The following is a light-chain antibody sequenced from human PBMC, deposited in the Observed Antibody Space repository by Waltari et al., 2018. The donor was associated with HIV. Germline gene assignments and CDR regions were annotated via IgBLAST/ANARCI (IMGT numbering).Light chain of an antibody. CDR3: QKYNSAPRT. J-gene: IGKJ4*01. Sequence: DIQMTQSPSSLSASVGDRLTITCRASQDISNFLAWFQQKPGKVPKLLIYAESTLQSGVPSRFSGSGSGTDFTLTISSLQPEDVATYYCQKYNSAPRTFGGGTKVEI. V-gene: IGKV1-27*01. CDR1: QDISNF. CDR2: AES.